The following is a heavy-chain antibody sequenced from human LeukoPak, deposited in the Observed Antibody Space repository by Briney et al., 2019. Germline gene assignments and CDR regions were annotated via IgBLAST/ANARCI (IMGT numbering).Heavy chain of an antibody. CDR3: ARGDLEMATIYFDY. J-gene: IGHJ4*02. D-gene: IGHD5-24*01. V-gene: IGHV1-2*02. Sequence: GASVKVSCKASGYTFTGYYMHWVRQAPGQGLEWMGWINPNSGGTNYAQKFQGRVTMTRDTSISTAYMELSRLRSDDTAVYYCARGDLEMATIYFDYWGQGTLVTVSS. CDR2: INPNSGGT. CDR1: GYTFTGYY.